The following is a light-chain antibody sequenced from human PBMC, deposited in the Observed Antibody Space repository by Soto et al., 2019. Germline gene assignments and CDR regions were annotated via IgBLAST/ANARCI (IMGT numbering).Light chain of an antibody. CDR3: CSYAGSSTLV. CDR1: SSDVGSYNL. CDR2: EVS. V-gene: IGLV2-23*02. Sequence: QPVLTQPASVSGSPGQSITISCTGTSSDVGSYNLVSWYQQHPGKAPKVMIYEVSKRPSGVSNRFSGSKSSNTASLRISGLQAEDEADYYCCSYAGSSTLVFGGGTQLTVL. J-gene: IGLJ2*01.